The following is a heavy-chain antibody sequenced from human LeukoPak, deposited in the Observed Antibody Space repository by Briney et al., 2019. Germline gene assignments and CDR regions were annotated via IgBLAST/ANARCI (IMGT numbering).Heavy chain of an antibody. CDR3: AREAAADLYDAFDI. V-gene: IGHV3-74*01. D-gene: IGHD6-13*01. CDR1: GFTFSSYW. Sequence: GGSLRLSCAASGFTFSSYWMHWVRRAPGKGLVWVSRINSDGSSTSYADSVKGRFTISRDNAKNTLYLQMNSLRAEDTAVYYCAREAAADLYDAFDIWGQGTMVTVSS. CDR2: INSDGSST. J-gene: IGHJ3*02.